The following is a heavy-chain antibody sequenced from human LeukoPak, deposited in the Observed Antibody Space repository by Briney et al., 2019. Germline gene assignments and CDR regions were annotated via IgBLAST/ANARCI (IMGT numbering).Heavy chain of an antibody. CDR3: ARDRGGSPRAFDI. CDR1: GYTFTNYD. V-gene: IGHV1-8*01. J-gene: IGHJ3*02. Sequence: ASVKVSCKTSGYTFTNYDINWVRQATGQGLEWMGWMNPNSGNLGFAQKFQGRVTLTRDTSITTAYMELSRLRSDDTAVYYCARDRGGSPRAFDIWGQGTMVTVSS. CDR2: MNPNSGNL. D-gene: IGHD1-26*01.